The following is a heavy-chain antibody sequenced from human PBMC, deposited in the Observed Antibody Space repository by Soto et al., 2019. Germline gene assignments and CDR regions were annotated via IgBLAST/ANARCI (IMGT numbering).Heavy chain of an antibody. CDR2: ISGSGGST. Sequence: EVQLLESGGGLVQPGGSLRLSCAASGFTFSSYAMSWVRQAPGKGLEWVSAISGSGGSTYYADSVKGRFTISRDNSKNTLYLQXXSLRAEDTAVYYXXXAXXXXRGDYYYYGMDVWGQGTTVTVSS. CDR3: XXAXXXXRGDYYYYGMDV. V-gene: IGHV3-23*01. CDR1: GFTFSSYA. J-gene: IGHJ6*02. D-gene: IGHD3-10*01.